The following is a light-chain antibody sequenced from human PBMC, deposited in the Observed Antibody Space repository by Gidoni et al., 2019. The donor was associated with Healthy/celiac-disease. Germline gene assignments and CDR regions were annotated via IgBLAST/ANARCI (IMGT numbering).Light chain of an antibody. CDR1: QSVSSSY. Sequence: DIALSPSPGTLSLSPGERATLSCRASQSVSSSYLAWYQQKPGQAPRLLIYVASSRATGRPDRFSGSGAGTDFTLTISRLEPEDFAVYYCQQYGSSPHTFGGGTKVEIK. V-gene: IGKV3-20*01. CDR3: QQYGSSPHT. J-gene: IGKJ4*01. CDR2: VAS.